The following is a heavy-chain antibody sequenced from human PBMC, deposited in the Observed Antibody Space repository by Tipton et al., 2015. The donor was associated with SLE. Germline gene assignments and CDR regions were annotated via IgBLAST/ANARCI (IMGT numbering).Heavy chain of an antibody. Sequence: GSLRLSCAASGFTFSSYSMNWVRQAPGKGLEWVSSISSSSSYIYYADSVKGRFTVSRDNSKNTLYLQMNSLRAEDTAVYYCAGELVDYFDFWGQGTVVTVSS. CDR1: GFTFSSYS. J-gene: IGHJ4*02. CDR3: AGELVDYFDF. V-gene: IGHV3-21*01. CDR2: ISSSSSYI.